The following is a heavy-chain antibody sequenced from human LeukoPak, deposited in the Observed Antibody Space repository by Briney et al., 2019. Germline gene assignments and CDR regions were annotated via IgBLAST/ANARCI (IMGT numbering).Heavy chain of an antibody. Sequence: SVKVSCKASGGTFSSYAISWVRQAPGQGLEWMGRIIPIFGTANYAQKFQGRVTITTDESTSTAYMELSSLRSEDAAVYYCARVPLGGFGELLPNDYWGQGTLVTVSS. CDR1: GGTFSSYA. D-gene: IGHD3-10*01. V-gene: IGHV1-69*05. J-gene: IGHJ4*02. CDR2: IIPIFGTA. CDR3: ARVPLGGFGELLPNDY.